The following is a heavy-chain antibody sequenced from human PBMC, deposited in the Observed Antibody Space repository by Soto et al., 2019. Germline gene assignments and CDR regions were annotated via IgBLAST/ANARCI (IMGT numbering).Heavy chain of an antibody. Sequence: EVQLLESGGGLVQPGGSLRLSCAASGFTFSSYAMSWVRQAPGKGLEWVSAISGSGGSTYYADSVKGRFTIPRDNSKTTLYMQMNSLRAEDTAVYYCAKDSDLSYLVAVAGIFDYGGQETLVTVS. V-gene: IGHV3-23*01. CDR1: GFTFSSYA. D-gene: IGHD6-19*01. CDR3: AKDSDLSYLVAVAGIFDY. CDR2: ISGSGGST. J-gene: IGHJ4*02.